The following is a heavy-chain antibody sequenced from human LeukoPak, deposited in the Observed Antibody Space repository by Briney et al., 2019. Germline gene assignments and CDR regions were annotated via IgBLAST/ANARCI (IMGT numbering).Heavy chain of an antibody. V-gene: IGHV4-30-4*08. D-gene: IGHD3-22*01. J-gene: IGHJ4*02. CDR1: GGSISSSDYY. CDR3: ARDRWDTSGYYSTFDY. CDR2: IDYSGST. Sequence: SQTLSLTCTVSGGSISSSDYYWSWIRQPPGKGLEWIGYIDYSGSTYYNPSLKSRVTISLDTSKNQFSLRLTSVTAAGTAVYYCARDRWDTSGYYSTFDYWGRGTLVTVSS.